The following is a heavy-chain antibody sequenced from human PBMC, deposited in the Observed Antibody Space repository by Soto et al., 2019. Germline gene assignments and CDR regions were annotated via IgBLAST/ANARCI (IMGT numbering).Heavy chain of an antibody. CDR3: ATGYYDSSGYLHLFEY. J-gene: IGHJ4*02. CDR2: FDPEDGET. CDR1: GYTLTELS. D-gene: IGHD3-22*01. Sequence: ASVKVSCKVSGYTLTELSMHWVRQAPGKGLEWMGGFDPEDGETIYAQKFQGRVTMTEDTSTDTAYMELSSLRSEDTAVYYCATGYYDSSGYLHLFEYWGQGTLVTVSS. V-gene: IGHV1-24*01.